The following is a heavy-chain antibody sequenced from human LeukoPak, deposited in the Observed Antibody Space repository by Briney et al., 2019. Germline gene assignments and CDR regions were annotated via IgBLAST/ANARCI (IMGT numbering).Heavy chain of an antibody. Sequence: SQTLSLTCTVSGGSISSGGYYWSWIRQPPGKGLEWVGSIFHSGSTYYNPSLKSRVTISIDRSKNQFSLKLSSVTAADTAIYYCARNYGGVYYFDYWGQGTLVTVSS. CDR2: IFHSGST. CDR1: GGSISSGGYY. D-gene: IGHD3-16*01. J-gene: IGHJ4*02. V-gene: IGHV4-30-2*01. CDR3: ARNYGGVYYFDY.